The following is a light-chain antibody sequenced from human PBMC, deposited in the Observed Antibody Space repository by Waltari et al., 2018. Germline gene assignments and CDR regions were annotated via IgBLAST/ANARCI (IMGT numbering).Light chain of an antibody. CDR2: WAS. Sequence: EIVMAQSPDSLAVSLGERATINCGSSQSVLSTSTGKSYLAWYQQKPGQPPKLLIYWASTRESGVPDRFSGSGSGTDFTLTISSLQAEDVAVYYCQQYYDTPWTFGQGTEVEIK. V-gene: IGKV4-1*01. CDR3: QQYYDTPWT. J-gene: IGKJ1*01. CDR1: QSVLSTSTGKSY.